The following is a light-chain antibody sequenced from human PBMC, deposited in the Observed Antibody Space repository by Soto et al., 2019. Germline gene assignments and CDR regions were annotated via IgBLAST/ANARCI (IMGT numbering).Light chain of an antibody. CDR2: GAS. V-gene: IGKV3-20*01. CDR3: HQYGSTPFT. J-gene: IGKJ3*01. Sequence: EIVLTQSPGTLSLSPGDRATLSCRASQSVSTNYLAWYQQKLGQAPRLLIYGASSRAPGIPDRFSGNGSGTDFTLPISRLEPEDFAVYYCHQYGSTPFTFGPGTKWISN. CDR1: QSVSTNY.